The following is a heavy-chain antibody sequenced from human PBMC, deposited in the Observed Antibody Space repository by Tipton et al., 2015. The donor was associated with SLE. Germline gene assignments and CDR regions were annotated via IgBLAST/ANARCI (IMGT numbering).Heavy chain of an antibody. CDR1: GFTFSNYP. Sequence: SLRLSCAASGFTFSNYPMHWVRQAPGRGLEWVAVIAYNGGFQYYAASVKGRFTISRDDSRKTVYLQMISLRDDDTAVYFCAREPWDTGPFDNWGQGTMVIVSS. J-gene: IGHJ3*02. CDR3: AREPWDTGPFDN. D-gene: IGHD1-26*01. CDR2: IAYNGGFQ. V-gene: IGHV3-30*04.